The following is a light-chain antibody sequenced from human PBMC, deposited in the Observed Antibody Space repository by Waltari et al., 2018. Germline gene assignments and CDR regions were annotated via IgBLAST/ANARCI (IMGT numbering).Light chain of an antibody. J-gene: IGLJ3*02. CDR2: DVS. CDR1: SSDVGTYNY. Sequence: QSALTQPASVSGSPGQSITISCTGTSSDVGTYNYVSWYQQHPGKAPKLLIYDVSYRPAGVSCRFAGSKSGNTSSLTISGLQAEDEADYYCSSYITTNPLELFGGGTSLTVL. CDR3: SSYITTNPLEL. V-gene: IGLV2-14*03.